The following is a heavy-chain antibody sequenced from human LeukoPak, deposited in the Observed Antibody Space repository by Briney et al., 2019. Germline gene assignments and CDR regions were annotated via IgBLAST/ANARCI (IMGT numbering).Heavy chain of an antibody. V-gene: IGHV4-4*09. CDR2: IYTSGST. Sequence: PSETLSLTCTVSGGSISSYYWSWIRQPPGKGLEWIGYIYTSGSTNYNPSLKSRVTISVDTSKNQFSLKPSSVTAADTAVYYCARDSGYDPNYYYYMDVWGKGTTVTVSS. J-gene: IGHJ6*03. CDR1: GGSISSYY. CDR3: ARDSGYDPNYYYYMDV. D-gene: IGHD5-12*01.